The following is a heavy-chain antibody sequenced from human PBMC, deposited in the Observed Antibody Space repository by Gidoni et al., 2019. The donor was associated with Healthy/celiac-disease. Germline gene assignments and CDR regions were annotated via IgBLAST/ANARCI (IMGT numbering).Heavy chain of an antibody. CDR2: MSGSGGST. D-gene: IGHD3-16*01. CDR3: AKGRGYYYYYGMDV. V-gene: IGHV3-23*01. Sequence: EVQLLESGGGLVQPGGSLRLSCAASGFTFSSYAMSWVRQDPGKGLGWVSAMSGSGGSTYYADSVKGRFTISRDNSKNTLYLQMNSLRAEDTAVYYCAKGRGYYYYYGMDVWGQGTTVTVSS. J-gene: IGHJ6*02. CDR1: GFTFSSYA.